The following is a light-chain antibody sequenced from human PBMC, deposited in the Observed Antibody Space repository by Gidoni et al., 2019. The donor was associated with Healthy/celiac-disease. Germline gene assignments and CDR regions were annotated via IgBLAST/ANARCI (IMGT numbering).Light chain of an antibody. CDR3: QAWDSSFVV. CDR1: KLGDKY. CDR2: QDS. Sequence: SYELTQPPSVSVSPGQTASITCSGDKLGDKYACWYQQKPGQSPVLVIYQDSKRPSGIPARFSGSNSGNTATLTISGTQAMDEADYYCQAWDSSFVVFGGGTKLTVL. J-gene: IGLJ2*01. V-gene: IGLV3-1*01.